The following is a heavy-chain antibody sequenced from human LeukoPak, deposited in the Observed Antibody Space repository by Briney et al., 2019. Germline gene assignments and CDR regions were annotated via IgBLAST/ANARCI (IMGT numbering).Heavy chain of an antibody. CDR2: INHSGST. J-gene: IGHJ5*02. V-gene: IGHV4-34*09. CDR3: ARALITMIVVGTFDP. Sequence: PSETLSLTCAVYGGSFSGYYWSWIRQPPGKGLEWIGEINHSGSTNYNPSLKSRVTISVDTSKNQFSLKLSSVTAADTAVYYCARALITMIVVGTFDPWGQGTLVTVSS. CDR1: GGSFSGYY. D-gene: IGHD3-22*01.